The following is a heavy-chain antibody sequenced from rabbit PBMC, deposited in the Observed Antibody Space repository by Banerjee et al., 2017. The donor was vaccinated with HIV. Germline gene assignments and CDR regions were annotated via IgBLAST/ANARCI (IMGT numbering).Heavy chain of an antibody. D-gene: IGHD6-1*01. CDR1: GFTISSYH. J-gene: IGHJ4*01. Sequence: QSLEESGGDLVTPGGTLTLTCTASGFTISSYHMGWVRQAPGKGLEWIACIYSGSSGSTYYARWAKGRFTVSKTSSTTVTLQMTSLTAADTATYFCARGGLSYTYGYAAYAYATYFNLWGPGTLVTVS. V-gene: IGHV1S40*01. CDR2: IYSGSSGST. CDR3: ARGGLSYTYGYAAYAYATYFNL.